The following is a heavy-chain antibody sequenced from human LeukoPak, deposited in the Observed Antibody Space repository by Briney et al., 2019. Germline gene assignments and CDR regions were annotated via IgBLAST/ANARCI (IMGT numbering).Heavy chain of an antibody. J-gene: IGHJ6*03. Sequence: SETLSLTCTVSGYSIRSGYYWGWIRQPPGKGLEWIGSIYQSGSSYYNPSLKSRVIISVDTSKNKLSLKLNSVTAADTAVYYCARTQGNYYYMDVWGKGTTVTISS. CDR3: ARTQGNYYYMDV. CDR1: GYSIRSGYY. V-gene: IGHV4-38-2*02. CDR2: IYQSGSS.